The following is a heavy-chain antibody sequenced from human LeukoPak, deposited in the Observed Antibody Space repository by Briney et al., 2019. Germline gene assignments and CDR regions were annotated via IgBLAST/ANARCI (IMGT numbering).Heavy chain of an antibody. J-gene: IGHJ6*02. D-gene: IGHD6-13*01. V-gene: IGHV4-31*03. CDR3: ARGIQQLDHYYYGMDV. CDR2: IYYSGST. Sequence: PSQTLSLTCTVSGGSISSGGYYWSWIRQHPGKGLEWIGYIYYSGSTYYNPSLKSRVTISVDTSKNQFSLKLSSVTAADTAVYYCARGIQQLDHYYYGMDVWGQGTTVTVSS. CDR1: GGSISSGGYY.